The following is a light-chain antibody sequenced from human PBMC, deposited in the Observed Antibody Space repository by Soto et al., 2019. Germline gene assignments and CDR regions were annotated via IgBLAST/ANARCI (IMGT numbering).Light chain of an antibody. Sequence: QSALTQPASVSGSPGQSITISCTGTSSDVGGYNYVSWYQQLPGKAPKLIIYDVSNRPSGISNRFSGSKSGNTASLTISGLQAEDEADYYCSSYTDSSVVFGGGTKLTVL. CDR1: SSDVGGYNY. CDR3: SSYTDSSVV. J-gene: IGLJ3*02. CDR2: DVS. V-gene: IGLV2-14*03.